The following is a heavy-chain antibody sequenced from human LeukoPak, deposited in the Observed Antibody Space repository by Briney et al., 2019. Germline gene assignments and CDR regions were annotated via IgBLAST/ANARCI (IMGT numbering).Heavy chain of an antibody. CDR2: INPNSGGT. CDR3: AIGVPAAYDAFDI. Sequence: ASVKVSCKASGYTFTGYYMHWVRQAPGQGLEWMGWINPNSGGTNYAQKFQGWVTMTRDTSISTAYMELSRLRSDDTAAYYCAIGVPAAYDAFDIWGQGTMVTVSS. D-gene: IGHD2-2*01. CDR1: GYTFTGYY. V-gene: IGHV1-2*04. J-gene: IGHJ3*02.